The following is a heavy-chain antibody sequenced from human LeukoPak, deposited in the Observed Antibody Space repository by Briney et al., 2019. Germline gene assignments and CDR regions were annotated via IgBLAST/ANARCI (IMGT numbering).Heavy chain of an antibody. CDR1: GYTFTSYD. D-gene: IGHD3-16*01. J-gene: IGHJ4*02. CDR3: ARAGGGGGAFDY. V-gene: IGHV1-8*01. CDR2: MNPNSGNT. Sequence: ASVNVSFTASGYTFTSYDINWVRQATGQGLEWMGWMNPNSGNTGYAQKFQGRVTMTRNTSISTAYMELSSLRSEDTAVYYCARAGGGGGAFDYWGQGTLVTVSS.